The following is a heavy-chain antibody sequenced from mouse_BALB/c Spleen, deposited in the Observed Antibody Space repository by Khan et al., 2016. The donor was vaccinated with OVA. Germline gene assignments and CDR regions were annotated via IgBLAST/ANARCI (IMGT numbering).Heavy chain of an antibody. V-gene: IGHV5-12*02. J-gene: IGHJ4*01. Sequence: DVMLVESGGGLVQPGGSLKLSCATSGFTFSDYYMYWVRQTPEKRLEWVAYISNGGGSTYYPDTVKGRFTISRDNAKNTLYLQMSRLKSEDTAMYYCARYDYAMDYRGQGTSVTVSS. CDR3: ARYDYAMDY. CDR1: GFTFSDYY. CDR2: ISNGGGST. D-gene: IGHD2-14*01.